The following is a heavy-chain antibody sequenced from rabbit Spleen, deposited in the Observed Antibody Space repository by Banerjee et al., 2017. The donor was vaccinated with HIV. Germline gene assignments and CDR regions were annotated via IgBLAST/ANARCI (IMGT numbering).Heavy chain of an antibody. Sequence: EQLEESGGGLVKPEGSLTLTCKASGFPFSNKAVMCWVRQAPGKGLEWITCINMVTGKSVYATWAKGRFTVSKSASTTVTLQMTSLTAADTATYFCVRGWSGGIDCMNLWGPGTLVTVS. CDR3: VRGWSGGIDCMNL. CDR1: GFPFSNKAV. CDR2: INMVTGKS. D-gene: IGHD4-2*01. J-gene: IGHJ4*01. V-gene: IGHV1S45*01.